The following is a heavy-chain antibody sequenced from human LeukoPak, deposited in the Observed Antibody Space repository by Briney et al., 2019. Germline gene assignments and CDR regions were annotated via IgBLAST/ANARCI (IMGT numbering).Heavy chain of an antibody. Sequence: ASVKVSCKASGYTFTGYYMHWVRQAPGQRLEWMGWINAASGDTEYSQNFQGRVTITRDTSASTAYMELSRLRSEDTAVYYCARPGFPHPVAVNPLDYWGQGTLVTVST. CDR3: ARPGFPHPVAVNPLDY. J-gene: IGHJ4*02. CDR2: INAASGDT. V-gene: IGHV1-3*01. CDR1: GYTFTGYY. D-gene: IGHD6-19*01.